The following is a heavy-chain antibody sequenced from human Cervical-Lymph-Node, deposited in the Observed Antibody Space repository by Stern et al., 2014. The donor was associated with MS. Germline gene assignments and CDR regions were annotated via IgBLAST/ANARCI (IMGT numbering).Heavy chain of an antibody. V-gene: IGHV1-8*01. J-gene: IGHJ4*02. CDR2: MNPNSGNT. Sequence: QVQLVQSGAEVKKPGASVKVSCKASGYTFTSYDINWVRQASGQGPEWMGWMNPNSGNTGYAQKFQGRVTMTRNTSISTAYMELSSLRSEDTAVYYCVRGLKVVVVGATHRVFDYWGQGTLVTVSS. CDR1: GYTFTSYD. CDR3: VRGLKVVVVGATHRVFDY. D-gene: IGHD2-15*01.